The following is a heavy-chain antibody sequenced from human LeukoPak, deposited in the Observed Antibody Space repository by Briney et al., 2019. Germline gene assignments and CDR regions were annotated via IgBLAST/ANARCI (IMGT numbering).Heavy chain of an antibody. CDR2: VSYTGTP. D-gene: IGHD2-2*01. CDR1: GGSIGDYF. Sequence: SETLSLTCTISGGSIGDYFWSWVRQPPGKGLEWIGYVSYTGTPDYNPSLKSRVTISLDTSKTQFSLKLSSVTAADTAVYYCAGVRQVTPTMYYFDYWGQGTLVTVSS. CDR3: AGVRQVTPTMYYFDY. J-gene: IGHJ4*02. V-gene: IGHV4-59*01.